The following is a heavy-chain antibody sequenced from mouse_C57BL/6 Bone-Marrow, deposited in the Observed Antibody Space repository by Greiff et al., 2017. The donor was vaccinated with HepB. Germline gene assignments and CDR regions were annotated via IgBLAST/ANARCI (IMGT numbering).Heavy chain of an antibody. Sequence: VKLVESGAELVRPGTSVKMSCKASGYTFTNYWIGWAKQRPGHGLEWIGDIYPGGGYTNYNEKFKGKATLTADKSSSTAYMQFSSLTSEDSAIYYCARGKSVAYWGQGTLVTVSA. V-gene: IGHV1-63*01. CDR2: IYPGGGYT. J-gene: IGHJ3*01. CDR3: ARGKSVAY. CDR1: GYTFTNYW.